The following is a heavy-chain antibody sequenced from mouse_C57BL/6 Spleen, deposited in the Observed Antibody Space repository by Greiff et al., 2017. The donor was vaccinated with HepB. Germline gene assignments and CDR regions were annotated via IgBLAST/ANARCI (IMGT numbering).Heavy chain of an antibody. J-gene: IGHJ3*01. CDR3: ASYSNYVAWFAY. CDR1: GYSITSGYY. D-gene: IGHD2-5*01. CDR2: ISYDGSN. V-gene: IGHV3-6*01. Sequence: EVHLVESGPGLVKPSQSLSLTCSVTGYSITSGYYWHWIRQFPGNKLEWMGYISYDGSNNYNPSLENRISITRDTSKNQFFLKLNSVTTEDTATYYCASYSNYVAWFAYWGQGTLVTVSA.